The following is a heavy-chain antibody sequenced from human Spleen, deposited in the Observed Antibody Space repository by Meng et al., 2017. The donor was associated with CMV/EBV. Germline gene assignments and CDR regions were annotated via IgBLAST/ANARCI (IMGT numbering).Heavy chain of an antibody. V-gene: IGHV3-23*01. CDR3: AKCTDYDSSGYNY. CDR1: GFTFSSYA. D-gene: IGHD3-22*01. J-gene: IGHJ4*02. Sequence: VRLLGTGGGLVQPWGSMRPSFAAVGFTFSSYAMSWVRQSPGKGLECVSSISGSGGSTYYADSVKGRFTISRDNSKNTLYLQMNSLRAEDTAIYYCAKCTDYDSSGYNYWGQGTLVTVSS. CDR2: ISGSGGST.